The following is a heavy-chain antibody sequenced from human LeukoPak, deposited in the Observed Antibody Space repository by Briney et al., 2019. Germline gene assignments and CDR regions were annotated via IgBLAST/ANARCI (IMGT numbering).Heavy chain of an antibody. V-gene: IGHV4-59*08. Sequence: SETLSLTCTVSGGSISSYYWSWIRQPPGKGLEWIGYIYHSGNTNYNPSLKSRVTISVDTSKKHFFLTLRSVTAADTAVYYCARRVDDYDGSNWFDPWGQGTLVTVSS. J-gene: IGHJ5*02. CDR3: ARRVDDYDGSNWFDP. D-gene: IGHD3-22*01. CDR2: IYHSGNT. CDR1: GGSISSYY.